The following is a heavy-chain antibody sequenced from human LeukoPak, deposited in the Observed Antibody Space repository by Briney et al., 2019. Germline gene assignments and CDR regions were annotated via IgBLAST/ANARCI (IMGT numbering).Heavy chain of an antibody. D-gene: IGHD3-10*01. CDR1: GFTFSDRH. V-gene: IGHV3-11*01. J-gene: IGHJ5*02. CDR3: ARARFGELTNWFDP. CDR2: ISTSGNTI. Sequence: GGSLRLSCAASGFTFSDRHMSWIRQAPGKGLEWVSYISTSGNTINYADSVKGRFTISRDNAKKSLFLQMNSLRADDTAVYFCARARFGELTNWFDPWGQGTLVTVSS.